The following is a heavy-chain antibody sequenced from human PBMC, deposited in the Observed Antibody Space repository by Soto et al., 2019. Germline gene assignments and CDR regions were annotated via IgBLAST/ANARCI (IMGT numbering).Heavy chain of an antibody. CDR3: ARNGMGGGYYFDY. V-gene: IGHV3-20*04. J-gene: IGHJ4*02. Sequence: EVQLVESGGGAVRPGGSLRLACAASGFIFDDYGMNGFRQSTGGWLEWLSFINWSGESTRYGGSVKCRFAISRDNANGSRYLQMNRLRAAASAFYYCARNGMGGGYYFDYWGQGALVTVST. CDR2: INWSGEST. D-gene: IGHD1-26*01. CDR1: GFIFDDYG.